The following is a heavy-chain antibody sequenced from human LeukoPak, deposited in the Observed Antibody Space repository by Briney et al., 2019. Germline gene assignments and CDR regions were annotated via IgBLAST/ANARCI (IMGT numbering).Heavy chain of an antibody. D-gene: IGHD4-11*01. CDR2: IKQDGREK. V-gene: IGHV3-7*01. Sequence: GGSLRLSCAASGFTFSTYRMSWVRQAPGKGLEWVANIKQDGREKHYVDSVKGRFTISRDNAKNSLYLQMSSLRAEDTAVYYCTRVEETATTAAIIRKYSYYYYYMDVWGKGNTVTVSS. CDR3: TRVEETATTAAIIRKYSYYYYYMDV. J-gene: IGHJ6*03. CDR1: GFTFSTYR.